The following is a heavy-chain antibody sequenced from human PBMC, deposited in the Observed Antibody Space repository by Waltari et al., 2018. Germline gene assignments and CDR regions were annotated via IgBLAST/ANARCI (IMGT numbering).Heavy chain of an antibody. CDR2: SYSGGRT. J-gene: IGHJ4*02. D-gene: IGHD6-19*01. Sequence: VQLVQSGGGLVQPGGSLRLSCAASGFTVSSNYMSWVRQAPGKGLEWVSLSYSGGRTYYAESVNGRFTIARDNSKNTLYLQMNSLRAEDTAVYYCTRDAGAVAAEGDYWGQGTLVTVSS. CDR1: GFTVSSNY. V-gene: IGHV3-66*01. CDR3: TRDAGAVAAEGDY.